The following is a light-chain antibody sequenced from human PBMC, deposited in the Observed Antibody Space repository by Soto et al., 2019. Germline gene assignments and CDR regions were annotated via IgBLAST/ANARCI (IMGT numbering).Light chain of an antibody. J-gene: IGLJ1*01. Sequence: QSALTQPASVSGSPGHSITISCTGTNSDVGGYSYVSWFQQHPGKAPKLIIHEVSYRPSGVSNRFSGSKSGNTASLTISGLQAEDEADYYCDSYTSSRAYVFGIGTKLTVL. CDR3: DSYTSSRAYV. V-gene: IGLV2-14*01. CDR1: NSDVGGYSY. CDR2: EVS.